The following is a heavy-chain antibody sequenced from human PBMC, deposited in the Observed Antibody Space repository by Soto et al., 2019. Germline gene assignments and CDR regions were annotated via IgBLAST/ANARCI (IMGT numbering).Heavy chain of an antibody. CDR1: GYIFTGYF. D-gene: IGHD4-17*01. V-gene: IGHV1-2*06. J-gene: IGHJ4*03. Sequence: ASVKVSCKTSGYIFTGYFIHWVRQTPGQGLQWMGRITPNSGDTKYGQTFQGRVTFTRDTSTSTAYMELSGLRSDDTALYYCVSWVYGSNSLEFWGQGTLVTVSS. CDR3: VSWVYGSNSLEF. CDR2: ITPNSGDT.